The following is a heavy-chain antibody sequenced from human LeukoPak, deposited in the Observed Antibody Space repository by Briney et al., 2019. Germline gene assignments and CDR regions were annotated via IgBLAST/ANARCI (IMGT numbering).Heavy chain of an antibody. CDR3: AKDIRPHYYDSSGYES. D-gene: IGHD3-22*01. CDR1: GFTFDDYA. CDR2: ISWNSGTI. J-gene: IGHJ4*02. Sequence: PGRSLRLSCAASGFTFDDYAMHWVRQARGKGLEWVSGISWNSGTIGYADSVKGRFTISRDNAKNSLYLQMYSLRAEDTALYYCAKDIRPHYYDSSGYESWGQGTLVTVSS. V-gene: IGHV3-9*01.